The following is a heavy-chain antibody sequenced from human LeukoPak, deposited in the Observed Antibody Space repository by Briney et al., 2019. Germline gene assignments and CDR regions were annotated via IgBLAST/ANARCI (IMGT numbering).Heavy chain of an antibody. CDR3: ARHLGFTIFGVVIRAKWFDP. CDR2: IYHSGST. CDR1: GYSISSGYY. J-gene: IGHJ5*02. V-gene: IGHV4-38-2*01. D-gene: IGHD3-3*01. Sequence: SETLSLTCAVSGYSISSGYYWGWIRQPPGKGLEWIGGIYHSGSTYYNPSLKSRVTISVDTSKNQFSLKLSSVTAADTAVYYCARHLGFTIFGVVIRAKWFDPWGQGTLVTVSS.